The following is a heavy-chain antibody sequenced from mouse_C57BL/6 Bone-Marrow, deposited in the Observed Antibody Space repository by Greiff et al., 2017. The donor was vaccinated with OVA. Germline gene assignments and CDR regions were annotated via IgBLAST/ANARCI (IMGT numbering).Heavy chain of an antibody. CDR2: IYPGSGNT. Sequence: VQLQQSGAELVRPGASVKLSCKASGYTFTDYYINWVKQRPGQGLEWIARIYPGSGNTYYNEKFKGKATLTAEKSSSTAYMQLSSLTSEDSAVYFCARVLGQWYFDVWGTGTTVTVSS. J-gene: IGHJ1*03. CDR3: ARVLGQWYFDV. D-gene: IGHD3-3*01. V-gene: IGHV1-76*01. CDR1: GYTFTDYY.